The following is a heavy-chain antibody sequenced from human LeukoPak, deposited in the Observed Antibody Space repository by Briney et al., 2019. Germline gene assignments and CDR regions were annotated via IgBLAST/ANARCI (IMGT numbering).Heavy chain of an antibody. CDR1: GYIFSGYH. V-gene: IGHV1-2*02. D-gene: IGHD6-19*01. Sequence: ASVKVSCTAAGYIFSGYHIHWLRQTPGQGLEGRGWINPESGDPHSAPRFQGRGTMTRDKFIQPSYMDLSSLPSDDPAVYYCAREAYSSGHYRGGWFDPWGQGTTVTVSS. J-gene: IGHJ5*01. CDR2: INPESGDP. CDR3: AREAYSSGHYRGGWFDP.